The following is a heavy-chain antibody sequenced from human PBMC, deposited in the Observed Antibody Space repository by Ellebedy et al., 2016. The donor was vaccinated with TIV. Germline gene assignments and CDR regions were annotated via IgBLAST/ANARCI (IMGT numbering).Heavy chain of an antibody. Sequence: ASVKVSCKASGYTFPSYYMHWVRQAPGQGLEWMGIINPSGGSTSYAQKFQGRVTMTRDTSTSTVYMELSSLRSEDTAVYYCARGKLLWFGELFHFDYWGQGTLVTVSS. CDR3: ARGKLLWFGELFHFDY. CDR1: GYTFPSYY. J-gene: IGHJ4*02. V-gene: IGHV1-46*01. D-gene: IGHD3-10*01. CDR2: INPSGGST.